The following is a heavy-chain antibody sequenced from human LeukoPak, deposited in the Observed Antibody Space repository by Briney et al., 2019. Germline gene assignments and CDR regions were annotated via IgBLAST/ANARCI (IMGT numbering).Heavy chain of an antibody. CDR3: AREGADYYDSSGYAWAFDI. J-gene: IGHJ3*02. D-gene: IGHD3-22*01. CDR1: GGSISSGGYY. CDR2: IYYSGST. Sequence: PSETLSLTCTVSGGSISSGGYYWSWIRQHPGTGLEWIGYIYYSGSTYYNPSLKSRVTISVDTSKNQFSLKLSSVTAADTAVYYCAREGADYYDSSGYAWAFDIWGQGTMVTVSS. V-gene: IGHV4-31*03.